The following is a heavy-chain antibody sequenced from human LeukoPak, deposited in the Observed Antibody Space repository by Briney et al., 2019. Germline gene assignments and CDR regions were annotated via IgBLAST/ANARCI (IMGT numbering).Heavy chain of an antibody. D-gene: IGHD6-19*01. J-gene: IGHJ4*02. V-gene: IGHV3-66*01. CDR3: AAYSSLDY. CDR1: GFTFSSYS. CDR2: IYSGGST. Sequence: GGALRLSCAASGFTFSSYSMNWVRQAPGKGLEGVSLIYSGGSTYYADSVKGRFTISRDNSKNTLYLQMNSRSAEDTAVYYCAAYSSLDYWGQGALVTVSS.